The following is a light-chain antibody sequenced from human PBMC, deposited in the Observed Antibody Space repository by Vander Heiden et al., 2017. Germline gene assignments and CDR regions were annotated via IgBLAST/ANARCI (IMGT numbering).Light chain of an antibody. CDR2: GTS. J-gene: IGKJ2*01. CDR1: QSVSSNY. Sequence: IVLTPLPPALSLSPGEGAALSCRAGQSVSSNYLAWYQQKPGQAPRLVIYGTSTRATGIPDRFSGSGSETDFTLTISRLEPEDFAVYYCQQYSSSPKYTFGQGTKLEIK. V-gene: IGKV3-20*01. CDR3: QQYSSSPKYT.